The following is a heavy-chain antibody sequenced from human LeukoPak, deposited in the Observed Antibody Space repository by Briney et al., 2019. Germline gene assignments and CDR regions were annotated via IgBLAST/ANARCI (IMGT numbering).Heavy chain of an antibody. J-gene: IGHJ4*02. CDR2: ISSSSRDI. D-gene: IGHD6-6*01. CDR1: GFTFSSQS. Sequence: GGSLRLSCAASGFTFSSQSMDWVRQAPGKGLEWVSSISSSSRDIYYEDSVKGRFTISRDNAKNSLYLQMNSLRVEDTAVYYCAAAEYSSSSGGYWGQGTLVTVSS. CDR3: AAAEYSSSSGGY. V-gene: IGHV3-21*01.